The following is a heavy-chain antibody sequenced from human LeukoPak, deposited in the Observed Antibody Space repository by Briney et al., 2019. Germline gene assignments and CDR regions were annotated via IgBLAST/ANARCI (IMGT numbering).Heavy chain of an antibody. V-gene: IGHV3-30*04. J-gene: IGHJ4*02. Sequence: GRSLRLSCAGSGFTFSSYAMHWVRQAPGKGLEWVVVISSDGNKEYYADSVKGRFTISRDNFKNTVYLQMNSLRTEDTAVYYCARDQHDFWAGYYSNFDYWGQGTLVTVSS. D-gene: IGHD3/OR15-3a*01. CDR1: GFTFSSYA. CDR3: ARDQHDFWAGYYSNFDY. CDR2: ISSDGNKE.